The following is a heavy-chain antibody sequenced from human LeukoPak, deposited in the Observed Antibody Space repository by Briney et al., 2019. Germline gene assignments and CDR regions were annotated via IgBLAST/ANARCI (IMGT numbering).Heavy chain of an antibody. CDR2: IYTSGST. Sequence: PSQTLSLTCTVSGGSISSGSYYWSWIRQPAGTGLEWIGRIYTSGSTNYNPSLKSRVTISVDTSKSQFSLKLSSVTAADTAVYYCARDPSGSYLAEFDPWGQGTLVTVSS. CDR3: ARDPSGSYLAEFDP. CDR1: GGSISSGSYY. D-gene: IGHD1-26*01. V-gene: IGHV4-61*02. J-gene: IGHJ5*02.